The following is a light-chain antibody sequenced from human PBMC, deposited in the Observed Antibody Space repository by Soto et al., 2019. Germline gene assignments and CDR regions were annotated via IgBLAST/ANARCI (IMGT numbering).Light chain of an antibody. CDR2: GAS. CDR3: QQYGSSLFT. Sequence: EMVLTQSPGTLSLSPGERATLSCRASQSVSSSYLAWYQQKPGQAPRLLIYGASSRATGIPDRFSGSGSGTDFTLTINRLEPEDFAVYYCQQYGSSLFTFGPGTKVDIK. V-gene: IGKV3-20*01. CDR1: QSVSSSY. J-gene: IGKJ3*01.